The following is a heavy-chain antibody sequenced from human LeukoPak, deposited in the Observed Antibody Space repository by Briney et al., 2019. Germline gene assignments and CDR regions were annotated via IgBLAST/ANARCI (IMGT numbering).Heavy chain of an antibody. CDR1: GGSISSGDYY. J-gene: IGHJ3*02. CDR3: ARDTRLGAQDAFDI. Sequence: SETLSLTCTVSGGSISSGDYYWRWIRQPPGKGLEWFGYIYYSGSTYYNPSLKSRVTISVDTSKNQFSLKLSSVTAADTAVYYCARDTRLGAQDAFDIWGQGTMVTVSS. V-gene: IGHV4-30-4*01. D-gene: IGHD6-25*01. CDR2: IYYSGST.